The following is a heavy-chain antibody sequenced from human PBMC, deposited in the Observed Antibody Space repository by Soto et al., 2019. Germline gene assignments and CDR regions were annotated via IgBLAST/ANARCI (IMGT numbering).Heavy chain of an antibody. CDR1: SGSISSTNW. J-gene: IGHJ3*01. Sequence: QVQLQESGPGLVKPSGTLSLTCAVSSGSISSTNWWSWVRQPPGKGLEWIGEIYHSGSVNYNPSLTRRVTMSVDKSKNQFSLKLSSVTAADTAVYYCARDCSSSSCYGRAFDVWGQGTMVTVSS. CDR2: IYHSGSV. CDR3: ARDCSSSSCYGRAFDV. V-gene: IGHV4-4*02. D-gene: IGHD2-2*01.